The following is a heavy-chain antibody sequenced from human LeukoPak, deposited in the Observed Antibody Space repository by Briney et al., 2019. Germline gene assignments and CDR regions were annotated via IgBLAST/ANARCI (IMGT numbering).Heavy chain of an antibody. Sequence: PSETLSLTCAVSDGSISSSNWWSWVRQPPGKGLEWIGEIYHSGSTNYNPSLKSRVTISVDKSKNQFSLKLSSVTAADTAVYYCASSRSGGYAFDIWGQGTMVTVSS. CDR2: IYHSGST. D-gene: IGHD6-25*01. CDR1: DGSISSSNW. V-gene: IGHV4-4*02. J-gene: IGHJ3*02. CDR3: ASSRSGGYAFDI.